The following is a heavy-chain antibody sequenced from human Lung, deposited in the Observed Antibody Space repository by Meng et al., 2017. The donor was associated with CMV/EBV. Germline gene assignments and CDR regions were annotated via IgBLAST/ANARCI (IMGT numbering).Heavy chain of an antibody. V-gene: IGHV1-2*02. D-gene: IGHD3-10*01. Sequence: QVQLVQSGAEVKKPXXSXKVXRXXSGYTSTGYYMHWVRQAPGQGLEWMGWINPNSGGTNYAQKFQGRVTMTRDTSISTAYMELSRLRSDDTAVYYCARGGRGLWFGELPDYWGQGTLVTVSS. CDR3: ARGGRGLWFGELPDY. CDR1: GYTSTGYY. CDR2: INPNSGGT. J-gene: IGHJ4*02.